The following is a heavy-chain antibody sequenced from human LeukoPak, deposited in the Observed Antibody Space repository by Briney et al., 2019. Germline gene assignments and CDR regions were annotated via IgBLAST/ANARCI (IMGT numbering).Heavy chain of an antibody. D-gene: IGHD6-13*01. CDR3: AREPAAAYDY. V-gene: IGHV3-53*01. CDR1: GFTVSSNY. J-gene: IGHJ4*02. CDR2: IYSGGST. Sequence: GGSLRLSCAASGFTVSSNYMSWVRQAPGKGLEWVSVIYSGGSTYYADSVKGRFTISRDNAKNSLYLQMNSLRAEDTALYYCAREPAAAYDYWGQGTLVTVSS.